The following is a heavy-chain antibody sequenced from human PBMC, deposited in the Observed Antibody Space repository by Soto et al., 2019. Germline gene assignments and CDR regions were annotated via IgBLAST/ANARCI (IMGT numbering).Heavy chain of an antibody. V-gene: IGHV4-59*12. Sequence: LEPLSLTYTVVGGYIRDFYGRCIRKTPGKELEWIGYVDYSGTANYNPSLKSRVSMSVDTSKNQLSLKVTSVTAADTAMYYCARADTAMTTPFDYWGQGTLVTVSS. CDR2: VDYSGTA. CDR3: ARADTAMTTPFDY. CDR1: GGYIRDFY. D-gene: IGHD5-18*01. J-gene: IGHJ4*02.